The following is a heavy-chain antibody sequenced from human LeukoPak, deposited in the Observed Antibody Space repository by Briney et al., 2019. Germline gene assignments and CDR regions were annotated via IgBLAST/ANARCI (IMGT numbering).Heavy chain of an antibody. V-gene: IGHV3-23*01. CDR3: AKNRMARGRQYGMDV. CDR1: GITLSNYG. D-gene: IGHD3-10*01. CDR2: ISDSGGRT. J-gene: IGHJ6*02. Sequence: GGSLRLSCAVSGITLSNYGMSWVRQAPGKGLEWVAGISDSGGRTNYADSVKGRFTISRDNSKNTLYLQMNSLRAEDTAVYYCAKNRMARGRQYGMDVWGQGTTVTVSS.